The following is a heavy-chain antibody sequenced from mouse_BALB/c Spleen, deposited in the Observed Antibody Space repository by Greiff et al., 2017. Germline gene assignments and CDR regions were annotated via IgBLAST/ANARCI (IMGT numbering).Heavy chain of an antibody. J-gene: IGHJ2*01. CDR3: ARGEPYYGNSH. Sequence: EVKLMESGGGLVQPGGSLKLSCAASGFTFSSYGMSWVRQTPDKRLELVATINSNGGSTYYPDSVKGRFTISRDNAKNTLYLQMSSRKSEDTAMFYCARGEPYYGNSHWGQGTTLTVSS. CDR1: GFTFSSYG. V-gene: IGHV5-6-3*01. CDR2: INSNGGST. D-gene: IGHD2-10*01.